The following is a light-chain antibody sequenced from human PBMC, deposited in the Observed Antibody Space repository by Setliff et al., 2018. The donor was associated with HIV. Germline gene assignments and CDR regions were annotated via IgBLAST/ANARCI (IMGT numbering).Light chain of an antibody. V-gene: IGLV2-8*01. CDR2: DVN. Sequence: QSALTQPPSASGSPGQAVTISCTGTSSDVGAYNYVSWYQQHPGKAPKLMIYDVNKRPSGVPDRFSGSKSGNTASLTVSGLQVEDEADYYCSSYAGNNKGVFGTGTKVTV. CDR1: SSDVGAYNY. CDR3: SSYAGNNKGV. J-gene: IGLJ1*01.